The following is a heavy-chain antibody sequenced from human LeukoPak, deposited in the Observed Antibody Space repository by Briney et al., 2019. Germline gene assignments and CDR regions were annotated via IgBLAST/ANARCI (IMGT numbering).Heavy chain of an antibody. Sequence: GGSLRLSCAASEFTFSSYWMTWVRQAPGKGLEWVANIKQDGSKKNYVDSVKGRFTISRDNAKNSLYLQMNSLRAEDTAVYYCATPLDYYDSSGYHQGGDWGQGTLVTVSS. CDR3: ATPLDYYDSSGYHQGGD. CDR1: EFTFSSYW. J-gene: IGHJ4*02. D-gene: IGHD3-22*01. CDR2: IKQDGSKK. V-gene: IGHV3-7*03.